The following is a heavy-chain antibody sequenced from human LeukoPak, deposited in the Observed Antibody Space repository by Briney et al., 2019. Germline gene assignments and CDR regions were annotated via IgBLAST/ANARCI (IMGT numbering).Heavy chain of an antibody. CDR3: AKDLTYYYDSSGYSYANWFDP. D-gene: IGHD3-22*01. CDR1: GFTFSSYG. V-gene: IGHV3-23*01. J-gene: IGHJ5*02. CDR2: ISGSGGST. Sequence: GGSLRLSCAASGFTFSSYGMSWVRQAPGKGLEWVSAISGSGGSTYYADSVKGRFTISRDNSKNTLYLQMNSLRAEDTAVYYCAKDLTYYYDSSGYSYANWFDPWGQGTLVTVSS.